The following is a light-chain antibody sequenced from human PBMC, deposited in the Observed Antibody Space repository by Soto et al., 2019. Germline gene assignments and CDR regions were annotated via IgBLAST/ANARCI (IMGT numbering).Light chain of an antibody. Sequence: EIVLTQSPGTLSLSPGEGATLSCRASQSIGGNFLAWYQQRRGQAPRLLIHGASNRATGIPDRFSGSGSGTDFTLTITRLEPDDFATYYCQQYMAYPYAFGQGTKVEIK. CDR2: GAS. CDR1: QSIGGNF. V-gene: IGKV3-20*01. J-gene: IGKJ2*01. CDR3: QQYMAYPYA.